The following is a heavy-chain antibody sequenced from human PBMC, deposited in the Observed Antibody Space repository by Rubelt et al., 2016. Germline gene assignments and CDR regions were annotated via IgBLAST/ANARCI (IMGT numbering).Heavy chain of an antibody. Sequence: QVQLVQSGAVVTKPGSSVTISCKASGGTLSSYTISWVRQAPGHGLEWMGWILPDRGVPNYAQKFQGRVSITRETSITTVDLELSTLTFDDTAVYYCARDLNYGPDYWGQGTLVTVSS. D-gene: IGHD4-11*01. CDR1: GGTLSSYT. CDR2: ILPDRGVP. CDR3: ARDLNYGPDY. J-gene: IGHJ4*02. V-gene: IGHV1-2*02.